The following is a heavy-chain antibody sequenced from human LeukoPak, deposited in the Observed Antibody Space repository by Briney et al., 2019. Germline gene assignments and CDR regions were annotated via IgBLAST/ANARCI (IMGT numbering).Heavy chain of an antibody. CDR2: INHGGST. CDR3: ARAAGLRYFDWLLQIRHPSRYFDY. CDR1: GGSFSGYY. J-gene: IGHJ4*02. Sequence: PSETLSLTCAVYGGSFSGYYWSWIRQPPGKGLEWIGEINHGGSTNYNPSLKSRVTISVDTSKNQFSLKLSSVTAADTAVYYCARAAGLRYFDWLLQIRHPSRYFDYWGQGTLVTVSS. V-gene: IGHV4-34*01. D-gene: IGHD3-9*01.